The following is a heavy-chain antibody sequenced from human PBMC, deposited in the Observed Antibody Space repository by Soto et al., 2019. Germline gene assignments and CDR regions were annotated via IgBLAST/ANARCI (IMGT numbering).Heavy chain of an antibody. Sequence: QVQLVESGGGVVQPGRSLRLSCAASGFTVSSYGMHWVRQAPGKGLEWVVVIWYDGSNKYYADSVKGRFTISRDNSKNTLYLQMNSLRAEDTAVYYCAREASVYSYVPLDYWGQGPLVTFSS. D-gene: IGHD5-18*01. CDR1: GFTVSSYG. V-gene: IGHV3-33*01. CDR3: AREASVYSYVPLDY. J-gene: IGHJ4*02. CDR2: IWYDGSNK.